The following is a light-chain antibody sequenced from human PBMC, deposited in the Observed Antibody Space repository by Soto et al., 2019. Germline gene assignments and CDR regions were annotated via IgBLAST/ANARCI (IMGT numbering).Light chain of an antibody. CDR2: DVT. V-gene: IGLV2-11*01. CDR1: SSDAGGYNY. Sequence: QSVLTQPRSVSGSPGQSVTISCTGTSSDAGGYNYVSWYQQHPGKAPQLMIYDVTKRPSGVPDRFSGSKSGNTASLTISGLQAEDEADYYCCSYVDSYISFGGGTKVTVL. J-gene: IGLJ2*01. CDR3: CSYVDSYIS.